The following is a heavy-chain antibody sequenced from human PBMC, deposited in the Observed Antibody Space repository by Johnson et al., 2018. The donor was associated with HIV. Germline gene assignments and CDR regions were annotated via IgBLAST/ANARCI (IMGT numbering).Heavy chain of an antibody. J-gene: IGHJ3*02. CDR2: IYSGGST. Sequence: VQLVESGGGVVQPGGSLRLSCAASGFTVSSNYMSWVRQAPGKGLEWVSVIYSGGSTYYADSVKGRFTISRDNSKNTLYLQMNSLRADDTAVYYCARGSTVTTLSGAFDIWGQGTLVTVSS. V-gene: IGHV3-66*01. D-gene: IGHD4-11*01. CDR1: GFTVSSNY. CDR3: ARGSTVTTLSGAFDI.